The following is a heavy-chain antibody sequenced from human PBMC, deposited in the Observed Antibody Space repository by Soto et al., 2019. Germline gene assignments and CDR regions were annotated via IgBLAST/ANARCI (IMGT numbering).Heavy chain of an antibody. D-gene: IGHD3-10*01. Sequence: QVQLVESGGGVVQPGRSLRLSCAASGFTFSSYGMHWVRQAPGKGLEWVAVIWYDGSNKYYADSVKGRFTISRDNSKNTLYLQMNSLRAEDTAVYYCARVHPYGSWSYYFDYWGQGTLVTVSS. CDR3: ARVHPYGSWSYYFDY. V-gene: IGHV3-33*01. CDR2: IWYDGSNK. J-gene: IGHJ4*02. CDR1: GFTFSSYG.